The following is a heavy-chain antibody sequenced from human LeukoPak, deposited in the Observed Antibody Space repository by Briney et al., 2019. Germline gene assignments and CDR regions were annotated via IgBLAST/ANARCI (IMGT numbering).Heavy chain of an antibody. D-gene: IGHD3-22*01. J-gene: IGHJ5*02. CDR2: IIPIFGTA. CDR3: AKPVWDSSGYYLNWFDP. CDR1: GGTFSSYA. V-gene: IGHV1-69*13. Sequence: ASVKDSCKASGGTFSSYAISWVRQAPGQGLEWMGGIIPIFGTANYAQKFQGRVTITADESTSTAYMELSSLRSEDTAVYYCAKPVWDSSGYYLNWFDPWGQGTLVTVSS.